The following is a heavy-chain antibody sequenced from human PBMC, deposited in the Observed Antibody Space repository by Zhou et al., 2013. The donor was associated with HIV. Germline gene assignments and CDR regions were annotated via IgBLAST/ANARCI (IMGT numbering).Heavy chain of an antibody. CDR3: AESRYCSSTSCYTDYYYYMDV. J-gene: IGHJ6*03. V-gene: IGHV1-69*05. Sequence: QVQLVQSGAEVKKPGSSVKVSCKASGGTFSSYAISWVRQAPGQGLEWMGGIIPIFGTANYAQKFQGRVTITTDESTSTAYMELSSLRSEDTAVYYCAESRYCSSTSCYTDYYYYMDVWGKGTTGHRLL. CDR2: IIPIFGTA. CDR1: GGTFSSYA. D-gene: IGHD2-2*02.